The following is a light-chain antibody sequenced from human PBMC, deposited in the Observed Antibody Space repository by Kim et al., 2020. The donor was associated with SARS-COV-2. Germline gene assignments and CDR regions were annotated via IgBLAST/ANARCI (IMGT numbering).Light chain of an antibody. V-gene: IGLV2-11*01. Sequence: PGESVNISWTGPSSEVGGYNYVSWYQQHPGKAPKLMIYDVSKRPSVLPDRFSGSKSGNTASLAVAGLQAEDEADYCCWSYAGSSVVFGRGTQLTVL. CDR2: DVS. CDR1: SSEVGGYNY. J-gene: IGLJ2*01. CDR3: WSYAGSSVV.